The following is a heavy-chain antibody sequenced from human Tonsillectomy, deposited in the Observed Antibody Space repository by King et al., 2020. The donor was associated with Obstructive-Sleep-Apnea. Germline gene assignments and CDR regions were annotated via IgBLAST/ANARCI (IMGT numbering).Heavy chain of an antibody. J-gene: IGHJ5*02. D-gene: IGHD2-15*01. V-gene: IGHV3-23*04. CDR1: GFTFSSYA. Sequence: QLVQSGGGLVQPGGSLRLSCAASGFTFSSYAMSWVRQAPGKGLEWVSAISGSGGSTYYADSVKGRFTITRENSKNTLYLQMNSLRAEDTAVYYCAKSQDIVVVVAATYNCFDPWGQGTLVTVSS. CDR2: ISGSGGST. CDR3: AKSQDIVVVVAATYNCFDP.